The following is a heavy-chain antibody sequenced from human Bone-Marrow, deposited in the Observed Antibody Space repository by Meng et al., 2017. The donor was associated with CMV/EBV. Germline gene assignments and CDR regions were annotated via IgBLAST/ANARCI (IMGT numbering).Heavy chain of an antibody. CDR1: GGSISSSSYY. CDR2: IYYSGST. D-gene: IGHD3-10*01. J-gene: IGHJ6*02. Sequence: SEPLSLTCTVSGGSISSSSYYWGWIRQPPGKGLEWIGSIYYSGSTNYNPSLKSRVTISVDTSKNQFSLKLSSVTAADTAVYYCARAWFGELPLYYYYGMDVWGQGTTVTVSS. V-gene: IGHV4-39*07. CDR3: ARAWFGELPLYYYYGMDV.